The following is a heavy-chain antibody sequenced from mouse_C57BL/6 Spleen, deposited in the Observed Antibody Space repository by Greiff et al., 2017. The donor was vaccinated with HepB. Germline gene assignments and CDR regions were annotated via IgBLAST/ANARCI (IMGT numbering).Heavy chain of an antibody. CDR2: IYPGDGDT. V-gene: IGHV1-80*01. CDR1: GYAFSSYW. CDR3: ARSGVTTVVARGYFDY. D-gene: IGHD1-1*01. Sequence: QVQLKQSGAELVKPGASVKISCKASGYAFSSYWMNWVKQRPGKGLEWIGQIYPGDGDTNYNGKFKGKATLTADKSSSTAYMQLSSLTSEDSAVYFCARSGVTTVVARGYFDYWGQGTTLTVSS. J-gene: IGHJ2*01.